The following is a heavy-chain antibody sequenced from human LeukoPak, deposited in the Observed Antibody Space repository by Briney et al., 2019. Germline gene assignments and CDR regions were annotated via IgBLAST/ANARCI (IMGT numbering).Heavy chain of an antibody. J-gene: IGHJ4*02. CDR2: ISAYNGNT. V-gene: IGHV1-18*01. CDR3: ARANSGWYLYYFDY. CDR1: GYTFTSYG. Sequence: ASVKVSCKASGYTFTSYGISWVRQAPGQGLEWMGWISAYNGNTNYAQKLQGRVTMTTDTSTSTAYMELRSLRSDDTAVYYCARANSGWYLYYFDYWGQGTLVTVSS. D-gene: IGHD6-19*01.